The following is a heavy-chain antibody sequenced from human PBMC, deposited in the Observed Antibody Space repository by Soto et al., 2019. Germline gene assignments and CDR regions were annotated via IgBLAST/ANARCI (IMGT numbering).Heavy chain of an antibody. CDR2: SNDGNGNT. CDR1: GYTFSGSA. V-gene: IGHV1-3*01. Sequence: GASLKVSCKASGYTFSGSAMHWVRQAPGQRLGWMGWSNDGNGNTKYSQKFQDRVTLTRDTSACTAYMELSSLKSEDTTVYYCATEIDATTVPSLDYWGQGTLVTVSS. CDR3: ATEIDATTVPSLDY. J-gene: IGHJ4*02. D-gene: IGHD4-17*01.